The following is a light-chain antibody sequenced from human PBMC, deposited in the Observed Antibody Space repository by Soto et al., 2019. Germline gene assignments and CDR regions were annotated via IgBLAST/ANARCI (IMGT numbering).Light chain of an antibody. V-gene: IGLV2-14*01. CDR1: SSDVGTYNY. CDR3: SAYTSSLTLYV. CDR2: EVS. J-gene: IGLJ1*01. Sequence: QSALTQPASVSGSPGQSITISCTGTSSDVGTYNYVSWYQQHSGKAPKLMIYEVSNRPLGVSNRFSGSKSGNTASLTISGLQAEDEADYYCSAYTSSLTLYVFGSGTKLTVL.